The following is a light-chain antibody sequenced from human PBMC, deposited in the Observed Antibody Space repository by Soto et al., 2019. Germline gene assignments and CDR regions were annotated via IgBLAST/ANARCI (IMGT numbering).Light chain of an antibody. Sequence: QSVLTQPPSVSAAPGQKVTISCSGSSSNIGNDYVSWYQQLPGTAPKLLIYDNNKRPSGIPDRFSGSKSGTSATLGITGLQTGDEAEYYCGTWDSSLRQVFGGGTKLAVL. V-gene: IGLV1-51*01. J-gene: IGLJ3*02. CDR1: SSNIGNDY. CDR3: GTWDSSLRQV. CDR2: DNN.